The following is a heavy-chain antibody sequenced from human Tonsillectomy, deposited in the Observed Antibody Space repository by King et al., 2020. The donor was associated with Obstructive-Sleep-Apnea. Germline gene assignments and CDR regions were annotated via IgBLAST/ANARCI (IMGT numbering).Heavy chain of an antibody. CDR1: GFTFSTYV. D-gene: IGHD1-26*01. CDR3: AKAQGGWELLFDY. CDR2: ISGSGGRT. Sequence: VQLVESGGGLVQPGGSLRLSCAASGFTFSTYVMSWVRQAPGKGLDWVSTISGSGGRTYYADSVKGRFTISRDNSKSTLYLQMNSLRAEDTAVYYCAKAQGGWELLFDYWGQGTLVTVSS. J-gene: IGHJ4*02. V-gene: IGHV3-23*04.